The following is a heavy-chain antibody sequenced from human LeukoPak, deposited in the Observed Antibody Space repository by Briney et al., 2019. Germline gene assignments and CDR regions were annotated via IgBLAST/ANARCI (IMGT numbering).Heavy chain of an antibody. CDR3: ASGSYSNYVAY. V-gene: IGHV3-48*01. CDR2: ISSSSSTI. Sequence: GGSLRLSCAASGFTFSSYSMNWVRQAPGKGLEWVSYISSSSSTIYYADSVKGRFTISRDNAKNSPYLQMNSLRADDTAVYYCASGSYSNYVAYWGQGTLVTVSS. J-gene: IGHJ4*02. CDR1: GFTFSSYS. D-gene: IGHD4-11*01.